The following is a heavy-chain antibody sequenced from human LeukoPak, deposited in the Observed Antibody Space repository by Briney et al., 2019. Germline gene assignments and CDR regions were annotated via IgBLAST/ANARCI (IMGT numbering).Heavy chain of an antibody. CDR2: IKQDGSEK. CDR3: ARDCYYDSSGYWSPDAFDI. CDR1: GFTFSSYW. J-gene: IGHJ3*02. Sequence: PGGSLRLSCAASGFTFSSYWMSWVRQAPGKGLEWVANIKQDGSEKYYVDSVKGRFTISRDNAKNSLYLQMNSLRAEDTAVYYCARDCYYDSSGYWSPDAFDIWGQGTMVTVSS. V-gene: IGHV3-7*01. D-gene: IGHD3-22*01.